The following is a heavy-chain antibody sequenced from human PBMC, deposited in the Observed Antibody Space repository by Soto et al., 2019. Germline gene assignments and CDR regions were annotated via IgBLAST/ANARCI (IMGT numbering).Heavy chain of an antibody. D-gene: IGHD3-10*01. J-gene: IGHJ5*02. CDR2: IYYSGST. CDR1: GGSISSSSYY. CDR3: ATITMVRGVISWFDP. Sequence: PSETLSLTCTVSGGSISSSSYYWGWIRQPPGKGLEWIGSIYYSGSTYYSPSLKSRVTISVDTSKNQFSLKLSSVTAADTAVYYCATITMVRGVISWFDPWGQGTLVTVS. V-gene: IGHV4-39*01.